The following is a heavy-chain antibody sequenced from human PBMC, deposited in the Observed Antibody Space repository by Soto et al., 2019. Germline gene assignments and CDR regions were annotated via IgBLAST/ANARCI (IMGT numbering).Heavy chain of an antibody. Sequence: QVQLVQSGAEVKKPGSSVKVSCKASGGTFSSYAISWVRQAPGQGLEWMGGIIPIFGTANYAQKCQGRGTITADESTSTAYMELNSLRSEDTAVYYCERGGYGDYDYFDYWGQGTLVTVSS. CDR1: GGTFSSYA. CDR2: IIPIFGTA. D-gene: IGHD4-17*01. V-gene: IGHV1-69*12. J-gene: IGHJ4*02. CDR3: ERGGYGDYDYFDY.